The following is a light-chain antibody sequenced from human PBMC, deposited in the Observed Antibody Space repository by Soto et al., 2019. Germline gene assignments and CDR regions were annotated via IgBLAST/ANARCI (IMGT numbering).Light chain of an antibody. CDR1: RSVSTN. CDR2: NSL. CDR3: QHYNKWPPWT. V-gene: IGKV3-15*01. Sequence: EIVMTQSPATLSVSPGESATLSCRASRSVSTNLAWYQQKPGQPPRLVTYNSLSRAAGVPARFSGSGSGTEFTLTISSLQSEDVAVYYCQHYNKWPPWTFGQGTKVDIK. J-gene: IGKJ1*01.